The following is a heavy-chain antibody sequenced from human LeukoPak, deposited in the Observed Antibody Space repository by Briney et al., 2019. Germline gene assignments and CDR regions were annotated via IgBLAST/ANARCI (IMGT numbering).Heavy chain of an antibody. V-gene: IGHV1-69*08. Sequence: ASVKVSCKSSGGTFLSHTFSWVRQAPGQGLEWMGKITPGINTANYAQTFQGRVSIYADKSTTTVYMDLSGLRPDDTAVYYCARVNLRGSNYNWFDPWGQGTLVTVAS. J-gene: IGHJ5*02. CDR3: ARVNLRGSNYNWFDP. CDR2: ITPGINTA. D-gene: IGHD1-26*01. CDR1: GGTFLSHT.